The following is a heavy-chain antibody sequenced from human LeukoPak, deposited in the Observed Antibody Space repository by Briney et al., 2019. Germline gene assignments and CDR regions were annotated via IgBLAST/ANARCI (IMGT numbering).Heavy chain of an antibody. CDR1: GFTFSDYY. Sequence: GGSLRLSCAASGFTFSDYYMSWIRQAPGKGLEWVSYISSGGSTIEYADSVKGRFTISKDNARNSLYLQMNSLRAEDTAVYYCATEHYGSLAGWGQGTLVTVSS. CDR3: ATEHYGSLAG. V-gene: IGHV3-11*04. D-gene: IGHD2-15*01. CDR2: ISSGGSTI. J-gene: IGHJ4*02.